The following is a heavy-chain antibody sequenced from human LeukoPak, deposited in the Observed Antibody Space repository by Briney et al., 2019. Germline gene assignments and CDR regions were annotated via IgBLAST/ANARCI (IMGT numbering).Heavy chain of an antibody. CDR3: ARSGYYDSTGYLDY. J-gene: IGHJ4*02. CDR2: FNSIGVDT. V-gene: IGHV3-64*01. CDR1: GFTFSNYA. D-gene: IGHD3-22*01. Sequence: GGSLRLSCAASGFTFSNYAMHWVRQAPGKGLEYVSAFNSIGVDTYYANSVKGRFTISRDNSKNTLYLQMGSLRAEDMAVYYCARSGYYDSTGYLDYWGQGTLVTVSS.